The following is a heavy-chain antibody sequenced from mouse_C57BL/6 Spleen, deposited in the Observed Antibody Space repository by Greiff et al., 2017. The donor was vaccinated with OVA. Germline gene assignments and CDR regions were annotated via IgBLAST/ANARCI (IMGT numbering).Heavy chain of an antibody. CDR1: GYTFTSYW. Sequence: VQLQQPGAELVKPGASVKLSCKASGYTFTSYWMQWVKQRPGQGLEWIGEIDPSDSYTNYNQKFKGKATLTVDTSSSTAYMQLSSLTSEDSAVYYCAGKGDYWGQGTTLTVSS. J-gene: IGHJ2*01. CDR2: IDPSDSYT. CDR3: AGKGDY. V-gene: IGHV1-50*01.